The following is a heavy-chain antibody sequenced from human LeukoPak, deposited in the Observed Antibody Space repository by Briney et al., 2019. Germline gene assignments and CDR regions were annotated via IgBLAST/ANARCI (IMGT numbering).Heavy chain of an antibody. V-gene: IGHV1-18*04. CDR3: ARATLSGGYSYGDY. J-gene: IGHJ4*02. CDR1: GYTFTSYY. CDR2: ISAYNGNT. D-gene: IGHD5-18*01. Sequence: ASVKVSCKASGYTFTSYYMHWVRQAPGQGLEWMGWISAYNGNTNYAQKLQGRVTMTTDTSTSTAYMELRSLRSDDTAVYYCARATLSGGYSYGDYWGQGTLVTVSS.